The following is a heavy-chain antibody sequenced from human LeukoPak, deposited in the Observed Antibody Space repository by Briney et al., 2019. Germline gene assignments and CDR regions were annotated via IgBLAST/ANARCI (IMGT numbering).Heavy chain of an antibody. CDR1: GITLSDYW. D-gene: IGHD2-2*03. V-gene: IGHV3-74*03. J-gene: IGHJ6*02. CDR2: IESDGTRT. Sequence: GGSLRLSCAASGITLSDYWMYWVRQGPGKGLVHVSRIESDGTRTVYADSVKGRFTISRDNAKNTMYLQMNSLRAEDTAVYYCVRGGHKLDIETSRYCYGLDVWGQRTTVTVSS. CDR3: VRGGHKLDIETSRYCYGLDV.